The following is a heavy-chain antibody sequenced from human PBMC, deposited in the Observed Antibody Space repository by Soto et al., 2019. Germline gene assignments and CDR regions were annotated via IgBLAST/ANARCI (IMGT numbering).Heavy chain of an antibody. CDR2: ISFDGSHK. J-gene: IGHJ4*02. CDR1: GFTFSNYG. Sequence: QVLLVESGGGVFQPGRSLRLSCAGSGFTFSNYGLHWVLQAPGKGLDWVSFISFDGSHKYYADSVKGRFTISRDNSNNMLYLKMDSLTNEDTGVYYCAKDGAPRYCSRSSCHPAGAYWGQGTLVTVSS. CDR3: AKDGAPRYCSRSSCHPAGAY. D-gene: IGHD2-15*01. V-gene: IGHV3-30*18.